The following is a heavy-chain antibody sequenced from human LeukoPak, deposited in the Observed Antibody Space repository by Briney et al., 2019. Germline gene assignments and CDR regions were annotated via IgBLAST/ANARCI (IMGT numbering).Heavy chain of an antibody. CDR2: ISAYNGNT. V-gene: IGHV1-18*01. Sequence: GASVKVSCKASGYTFTSYGISWVRQAPGQGLEWMGWISAYNGNTNYAQKLQGRVTMTTDTSTSTAYMELSSLRSEDTAVYYCARNPYCSSTSCYFWFDYWGQGTLVTVSS. J-gene: IGHJ4*02. CDR3: ARNPYCSSTSCYFWFDY. D-gene: IGHD2-2*01. CDR1: GYTFTSYG.